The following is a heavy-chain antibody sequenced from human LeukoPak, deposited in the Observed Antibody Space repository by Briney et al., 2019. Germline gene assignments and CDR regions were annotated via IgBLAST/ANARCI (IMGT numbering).Heavy chain of an antibody. D-gene: IGHD3-22*01. Sequence: GGSLRLSCAASGFTFSSYWMHWVRQAPGKGLGWVSRINSDGSSTSYADSVKGRFTISRDNAKNTLYLQMNSLRAEDTAVYYCARVDYYDSSGYYMDAFDIWGQGTMVTVSS. CDR1: GFTFSSYW. J-gene: IGHJ3*02. V-gene: IGHV3-74*01. CDR3: ARVDYYDSSGYYMDAFDI. CDR2: INSDGSST.